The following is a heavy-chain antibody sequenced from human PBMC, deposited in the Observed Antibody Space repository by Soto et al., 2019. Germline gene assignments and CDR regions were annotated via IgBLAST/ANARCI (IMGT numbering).Heavy chain of an antibody. D-gene: IGHD3-22*01. Sequence: ASVKVSCKASGYSFTSYGINWVRQAPGQGLEWMGWISAKHGNTHYAQKLQGRFTMTEDTSADTAYMELSSLRSEDTAVYYCATEEYYDSSGYKGFDYWGQGTLVTVSS. J-gene: IGHJ4*02. CDR2: ISAKHGNT. V-gene: IGHV1-18*01. CDR3: ATEEYYDSSGYKGFDY. CDR1: GYSFTSYG.